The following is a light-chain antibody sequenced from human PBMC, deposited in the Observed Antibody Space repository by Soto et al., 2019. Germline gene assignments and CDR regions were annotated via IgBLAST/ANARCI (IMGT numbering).Light chain of an antibody. Sequence: SYELTQPPSVSVAPGKTARITCGGNNIGSKSVHWYQQKPGQAPVLVIYYDTDRPSGIPERFSGSNSGNTATLTISRVEAGDEADYYCHLWDSSSDHRVFGGGTKVTVL. V-gene: IGLV3-21*04. J-gene: IGLJ2*01. CDR2: YDT. CDR3: HLWDSSSDHRV. CDR1: NIGSKS.